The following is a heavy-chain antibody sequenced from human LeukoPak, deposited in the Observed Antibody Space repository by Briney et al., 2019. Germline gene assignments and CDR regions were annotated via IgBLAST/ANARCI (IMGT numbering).Heavy chain of an antibody. CDR2: ISYDGSNK. V-gene: IGHV3-30*03. D-gene: IGHD3-10*01. Sequence: QPGGSLRLSCAASGFTFSSYGMHWVRQAPGKGLEWVAVISYDGSNKYYADSVKGRFTISRDNSKNTLYLQMNSLRAEDTAVYYCASSGKGGVRGPFDYWGQGTLVTVSS. J-gene: IGHJ4*02. CDR3: ASSGKGGVRGPFDY. CDR1: GFTFSSYG.